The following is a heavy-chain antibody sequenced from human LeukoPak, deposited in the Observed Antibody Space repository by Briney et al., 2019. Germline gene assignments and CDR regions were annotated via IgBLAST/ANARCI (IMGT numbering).Heavy chain of an antibody. CDR3: ARFRSNYDFWSGYPPDDAFDI. CDR2: INPSGGST. V-gene: IGHV1-46*01. CDR1: GYTFTDHY. Sequence: ASVKVSCKASGYTFTDHYIHWVRQAPGQGLEWMGIINPSGGSTSYAQKFQGRVTMTRDTSTSTVYMELSSLRSEDTAVYYCARFRSNYDFWSGYPPDDAFDIWGQGTMVTVSS. D-gene: IGHD3-3*01. J-gene: IGHJ3*02.